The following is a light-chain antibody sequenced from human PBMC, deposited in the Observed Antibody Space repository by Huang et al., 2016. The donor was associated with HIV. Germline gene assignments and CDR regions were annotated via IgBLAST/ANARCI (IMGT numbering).Light chain of an antibody. Sequence: EIVLTQSPGTLSLSPGERATLSCWASQSVTSDYVAWYQQNPGQAPRRLIYGASIRATGIPDRFSGSGSGTYFTRTISRLEPGDFAVYYCQQYGSSLGTFGGGTKVEIK. V-gene: IGKV3-20*01. CDR3: QQYGSSLGT. CDR1: QSVTSDY. CDR2: GAS. J-gene: IGKJ4*01.